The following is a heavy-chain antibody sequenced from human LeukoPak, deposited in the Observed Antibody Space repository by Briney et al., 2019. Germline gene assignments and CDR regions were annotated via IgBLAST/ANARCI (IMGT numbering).Heavy chain of an antibody. J-gene: IGHJ5*02. CDR3: AREDGDSSGYYT. CDR1: GYTFTSYG. D-gene: IGHD3-22*01. Sequence: ASVKVSCKASGYTFTSYGISWVRQAPGQGLEWMGWMNPNSGSTGYAQKFQGRVTMTRNTSISTAYMELSSLRSEDTAVYYCAREDGDSSGYYTWGQGTLVTVSS. CDR2: MNPNSGST. V-gene: IGHV1-8*02.